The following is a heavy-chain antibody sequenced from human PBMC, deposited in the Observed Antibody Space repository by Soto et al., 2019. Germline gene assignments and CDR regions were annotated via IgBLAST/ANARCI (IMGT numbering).Heavy chain of an antibody. D-gene: IGHD2-2*01. CDR3: VRGGDIVVVPATNWFDP. J-gene: IGHJ5*02. CDR2: INPNSGGT. Sequence: ASVKVSCKASGYTFTGYYMHWVRQAPGQGLEWMGWINPNSGGTNYAQKFQGWVTMTRDTSISTAYMELSRLRSDDTAVYYCVRGGDIVVVPATNWFDPWGQGTLVTVSS. CDR1: GYTFTGYY. V-gene: IGHV1-2*04.